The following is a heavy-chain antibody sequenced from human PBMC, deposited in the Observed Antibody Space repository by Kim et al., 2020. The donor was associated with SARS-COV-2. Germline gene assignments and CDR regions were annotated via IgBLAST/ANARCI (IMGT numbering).Heavy chain of an antibody. V-gene: IGHV3-11*04. Sequence: DSVRCRFHISRDNSKNSVYLQMNSLRVEDSAVYYCARGECARLGTDVFDCWGQGTLVTVSS. J-gene: IGHJ4*02. D-gene: IGHD3-3*01. CDR3: ARGECARLGTDVFDC.